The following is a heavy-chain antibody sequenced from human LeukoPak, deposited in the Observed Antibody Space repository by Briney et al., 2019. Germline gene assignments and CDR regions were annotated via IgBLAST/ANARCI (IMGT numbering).Heavy chain of an antibody. J-gene: IGHJ4*02. V-gene: IGHV4-59*08. CDR3: ARLESGEKWLPDY. D-gene: IGHD3-22*01. CDR1: GGSISVYY. Sequence: SETLSLTCTVSGGSISVYYWTWIRQPPGKGLEWIGYVYYSGTTNYNPSLKSRVTISVDTSKNQFSLKLNSVTAADTAVYYCARLESGEKWLPDYWGQGTLVTVSS. CDR2: VYYSGTT.